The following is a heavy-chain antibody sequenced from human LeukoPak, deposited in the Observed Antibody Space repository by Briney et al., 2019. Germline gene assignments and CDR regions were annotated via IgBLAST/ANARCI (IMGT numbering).Heavy chain of an antibody. CDR1: GFTFRNYA. D-gene: IGHD2-15*01. V-gene: IGHV3-23*01. CDR2: LNAGGGST. Sequence: GGSLRLSCAASGFTFRNYAMSWVRQAPGKGLEWVSALNAGGGSTHYADSVKGRFTISRDNSKNTLYLQMNSLGVEDTAVYYCATPIRDRYCSGGSRYSPFDFWGQGTLVTVSS. CDR3: ATPIRDRYCSGGSRYSPFDF. J-gene: IGHJ4*02.